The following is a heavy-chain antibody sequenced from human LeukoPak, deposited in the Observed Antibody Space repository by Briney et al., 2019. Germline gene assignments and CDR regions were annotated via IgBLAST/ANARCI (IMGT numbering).Heavy chain of an antibody. CDR1: GFTFDDYA. D-gene: IGHD2-21*01. J-gene: IGHJ2*01. V-gene: IGHV3-9*01. CDR3: AKDIGGDYWYFDL. Sequence: GGPLRLSCAASGFTFDDYAMHWVRQAPGKGLEWVSGISWNSGSIGYADSVKGRFTISRDNAKNSLYLQMNSLRAEDTALYYCAKDIGGDYWYFDLWGRGTLVTVSS. CDR2: ISWNSGSI.